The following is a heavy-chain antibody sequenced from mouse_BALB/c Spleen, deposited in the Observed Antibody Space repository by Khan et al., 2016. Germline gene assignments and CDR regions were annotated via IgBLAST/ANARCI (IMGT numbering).Heavy chain of an antibody. Sequence: EVQLQESGPGLVKPSQSLSLTCTVTGYSITSDYAWNWIRQFPGNKLVWLGYISSSADTHYNPSLTSRISITRDTSKNQFFLQLNSVTAEDTATYYCAREDYSWFAYWGQGTLVTVSA. D-gene: IGHD1-1*02. CDR3: AREDYSWFAY. CDR1: GYSITSDYA. V-gene: IGHV3-2*02. CDR2: ISSSADT. J-gene: IGHJ3*01.